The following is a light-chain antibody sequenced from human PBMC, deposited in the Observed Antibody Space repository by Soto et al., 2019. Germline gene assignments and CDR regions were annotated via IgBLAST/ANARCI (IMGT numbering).Light chain of an antibody. J-gene: IGKJ1*01. Sequence: DIQMTQSPSTLSGSVGDRVTITCRASQTISSWLAWYQQKPGKAPKLLIYKASTLKSGVPSRFSGSGSGTEFTLTISSLQPDDFATYYCQLYNSYSEAFGQGTKVEIK. CDR3: QLYNSYSEA. V-gene: IGKV1-5*03. CDR1: QTISSW. CDR2: KAS.